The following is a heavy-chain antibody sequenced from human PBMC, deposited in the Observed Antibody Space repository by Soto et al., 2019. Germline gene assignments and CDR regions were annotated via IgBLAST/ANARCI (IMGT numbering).Heavy chain of an antibody. V-gene: IGHV4-34*01. D-gene: IGHD7-27*01. CDR2: INHSGST. J-gene: IGHJ5*02. CDR1: GGSFSGYY. CDR3: ARGVLTGDYWFDP. Sequence: SETLSLTCAVYGGSFSGYYWSWIRQPPGKGLEWIGEINHSGSTNYNPSLKSRVTIPVDTSKDQFSLKLSSVTAADTAVYYCARGVLTGDYWFDPWGQGTLVTVSS.